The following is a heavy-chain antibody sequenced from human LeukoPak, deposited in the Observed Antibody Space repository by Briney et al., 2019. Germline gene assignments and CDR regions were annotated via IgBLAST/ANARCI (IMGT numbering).Heavy chain of an antibody. CDR1: GYTFTGYY. CDR3: ARRLYYYDSSASGWFDP. D-gene: IGHD3-22*01. CDR2: INPNSGDT. V-gene: IGHV1-2*02. Sequence: ASVKVSCKASGYTFTGYYMHWVRQGPGQGLEWMGWINPNSGDTNYAQRFQGRGTMTRDTSISTAYMELSRLTSDDTAVYYCARRLYYYDSSASGWFDPWGQGTLVTVSS. J-gene: IGHJ5*02.